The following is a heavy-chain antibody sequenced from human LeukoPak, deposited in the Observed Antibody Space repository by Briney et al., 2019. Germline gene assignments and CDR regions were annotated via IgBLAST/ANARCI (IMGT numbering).Heavy chain of an antibody. J-gene: IGHJ5*02. Sequence: QTGGSLRLSCAASGFTFSSYWMSWVRQAPGKGLEWVAVISGGGGSIYYADAVKGRFTISRDNSKDTLHLQMNSLRAEDTAVYYSARGGIVGATTRWFDPWGQGTQVPVSS. CDR2: ISGGGGSI. CDR3: ARGGIVGATTRWFDP. D-gene: IGHD1-26*01. V-gene: IGHV3-23*01. CDR1: GFTFSSYW.